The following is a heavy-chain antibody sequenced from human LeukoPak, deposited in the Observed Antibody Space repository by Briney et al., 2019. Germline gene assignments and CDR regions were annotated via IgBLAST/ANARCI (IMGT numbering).Heavy chain of an antibody. D-gene: IGHD6-13*01. Sequence: GSLRLSCAASGFTFSSYSMNWVRQAPGKGLEWVSSISSSSSYIYYADSVKGRFTISRDNSKNTLYLQMNSLRAEDTAVFYCAKEPYSSSNYFDYHMDVWGKGTTVTVSS. V-gene: IGHV3-21*04. CDR1: GFTFSSYS. CDR3: AKEPYSSSNYFDYHMDV. CDR2: ISSSSSYI. J-gene: IGHJ6*03.